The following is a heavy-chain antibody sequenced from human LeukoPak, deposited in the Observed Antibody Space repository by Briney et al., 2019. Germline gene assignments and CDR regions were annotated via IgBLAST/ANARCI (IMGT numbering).Heavy chain of an antibody. CDR2: ISSSSSYI. V-gene: IGHV3-21*01. CDR1: GFTFTSYG. J-gene: IGHJ4*02. D-gene: IGHD6-19*01. CDR3: TRGAGTGRRFDS. Sequence: PGGSLRLSCAASGFTFTSYGMTWVRQAPGKGLEWVSSISSSSSYIYYSDSVKGRFTISRDNAKNSLYLQMNSLKADDTAVYYCTRGAGTGRRFDSWGQGTQVTVSS.